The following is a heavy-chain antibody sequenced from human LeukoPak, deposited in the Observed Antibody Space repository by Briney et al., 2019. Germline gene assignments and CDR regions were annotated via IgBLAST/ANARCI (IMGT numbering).Heavy chain of an antibody. CDR3: AREVYYYDSSGYYDDY. V-gene: IGHV4-30-4*08. Sequence: SETLSLTCTVSGGSISSGDYYWSWIRQPPGKGLEWIGYIYYSRSTYYNASLKSRVTISVDTSTNQFSLKLSSVTAADTAVYYCAREVYYYDSSGYYDDYWGQGTLVTVSS. CDR1: GGSISSGDYY. CDR2: IYYSRST. D-gene: IGHD3-22*01. J-gene: IGHJ4*02.